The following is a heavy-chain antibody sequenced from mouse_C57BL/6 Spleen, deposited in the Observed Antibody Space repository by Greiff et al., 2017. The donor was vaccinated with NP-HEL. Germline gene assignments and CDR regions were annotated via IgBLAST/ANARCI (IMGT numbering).Heavy chain of an antibody. J-gene: IGHJ2*01. CDR2: IYPGDGDT. D-gene: IGHD1-1*01. V-gene: IGHV1-82*01. Sequence: QVQLQQSGPELVKPGASVKISCKASGYAFSSSWMNWVKQRPGKGLEWIGRIYPGDGDTNYNGKFKGKATLTADKSSSTAYMQLSSLTSEDSAVYSGARSPYYYGSSHFDYWGQGTTLTVSS. CDR1: GYAFSSSW. CDR3: ARSPYYYGSSHFDY.